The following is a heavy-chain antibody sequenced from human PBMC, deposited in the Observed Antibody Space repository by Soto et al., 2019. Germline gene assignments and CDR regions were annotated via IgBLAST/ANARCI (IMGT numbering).Heavy chain of an antibody. V-gene: IGHV4-59*01. CDR1: GDSIRSYY. Sequence: PSETLSLTCTVSGDSIRSYYWSWIRQPPGKGLEWIGYIYDSGSTNYNPSLKSRVTISVDTSKSQFSLKLSSVTAADTAVYYCARDPGIDYYYYGMDVWGQGTTVTVSS. J-gene: IGHJ6*02. D-gene: IGHD3-10*01. CDR3: ARDPGIDYYYYGMDV. CDR2: IYDSGST.